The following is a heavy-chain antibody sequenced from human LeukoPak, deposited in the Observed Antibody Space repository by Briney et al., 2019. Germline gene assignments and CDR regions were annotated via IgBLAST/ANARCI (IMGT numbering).Heavy chain of an antibody. V-gene: IGHV3-23*01. CDR2: ISGSGGST. CDR3: AKGGGYSYGFGVYFDY. J-gene: IGHJ4*02. D-gene: IGHD5-18*01. CDR1: GFTFSSYA. Sequence: GGSLRLSCAASGFTFSSYAMSWVRQAPGKGLEWVSAISGSGGSTYYADSVKGRFTISRDNSKNTLYLQMNSLRAEDTAVYYCAKGGGYSYGFGVYFDYWGQGTLVTVSS.